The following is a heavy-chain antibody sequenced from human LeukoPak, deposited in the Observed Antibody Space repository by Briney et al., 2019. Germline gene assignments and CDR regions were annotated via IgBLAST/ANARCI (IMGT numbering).Heavy chain of an antibody. J-gene: IGHJ5*02. Sequence: SETLSLTCTVSGGSISSSSFYWGGIRQPPGKGLEWIGTIFYSGSTYYNPSLRSRVTMSVDTSKNQFSLRLGSVTAADTAVYYCERQGYISGQGFRNNWFDPWGQGSLVTVSS. CDR1: GGSISSSSFY. D-gene: IGHD6-19*01. V-gene: IGHV4-39*01. CDR3: ERQGYISGQGFRNNWFDP. CDR2: IFYSGST.